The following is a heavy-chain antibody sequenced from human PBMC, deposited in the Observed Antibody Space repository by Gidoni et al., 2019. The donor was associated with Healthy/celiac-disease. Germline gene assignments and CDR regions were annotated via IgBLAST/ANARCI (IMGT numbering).Heavy chain of an antibody. Sequence: QVQLVESGGGVVQPGRSLRLSCAASGFTFSNSAMHWVRQAPGKGLEWVAIISYDGSNKYYADSVKGRFTISRDNSKNTLYLQMNSLRAEDTAVYYCARDKDYYDNSGPEGGGQGTLVTVSS. V-gene: IGHV3-30-3*01. CDR1: GFTFSNSA. D-gene: IGHD3-22*01. J-gene: IGHJ4*02. CDR2: ISYDGSNK. CDR3: ARDKDYYDNSGPEG.